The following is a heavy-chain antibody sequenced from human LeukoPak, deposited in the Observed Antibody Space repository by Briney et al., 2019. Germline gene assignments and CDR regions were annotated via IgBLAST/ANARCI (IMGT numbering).Heavy chain of an antibody. D-gene: IGHD3-22*01. CDR1: GGSLSGYW. CDR2: IYYTGST. Sequence: SETLSLTCAISGGSLSGYWWTWIRQPPGKGLEWIGIIYYTGSTSYNPSLKRRVTLSVDTSKNQVSLKLSSVTAADTAVYYCARRRYYDPLGLDLWGRGTLVTVSS. CDR3: ARRRYYDPLGLDL. V-gene: IGHV4-59*08. J-gene: IGHJ5*02.